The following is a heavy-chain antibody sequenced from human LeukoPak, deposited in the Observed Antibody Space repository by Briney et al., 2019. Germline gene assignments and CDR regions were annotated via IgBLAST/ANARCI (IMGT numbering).Heavy chain of an antibody. V-gene: IGHV3-74*01. CDR2: INSDGIST. D-gene: IGHD2-15*01. CDR3: ARDLCSGGRCSDY. J-gene: IGHJ4*02. Sequence: GGSLRLSCAASGFTFSSYWMHWVRQAPGKGLVWVSRINSDGISTRYADSVKGRFTISRDNAKNSLYLQMDSLRAEDTAVYYCARDLCSGGRCSDYWGQGSLVTVSS. CDR1: GFTFSSYW.